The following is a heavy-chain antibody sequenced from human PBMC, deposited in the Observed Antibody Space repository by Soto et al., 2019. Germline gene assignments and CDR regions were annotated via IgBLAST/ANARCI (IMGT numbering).Heavy chain of an antibody. CDR3: AMIPPYHCSSTSCYVGGWFDP. V-gene: IGHV5-51*01. CDR2: IYPGDSDT. J-gene: IGHJ5*02. Sequence: GESLKISCKGSGYSFTSYWIGWVRQMPGKGLEWMGIIYPGDSDTRYSPSFQGQVTISADKSISTAYLQWSSLKASDTAMYYWAMIPPYHCSSTSCYVGGWFDPWGQGTLVTVS. D-gene: IGHD2-2*01. CDR1: GYSFTSYW.